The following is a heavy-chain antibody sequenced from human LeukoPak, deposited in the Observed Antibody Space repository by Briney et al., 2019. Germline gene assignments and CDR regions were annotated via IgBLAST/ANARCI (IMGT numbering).Heavy chain of an antibody. CDR2: IIPIFGTA. CDR3: ARDPRLPMGYGMDV. Sequence: GASVKVSCKASGGTFSSYAISWVRQAPGQGLEWVGGIIPIFGTANYAQKFQGRVTITADESTSTAYMELSSLRSEDTAVYYCARDPRLPMGYGMDVWGQGTTVTVSS. CDR1: GGTFSSYA. V-gene: IGHV1-69*01. D-gene: IGHD1-26*01. J-gene: IGHJ6*02.